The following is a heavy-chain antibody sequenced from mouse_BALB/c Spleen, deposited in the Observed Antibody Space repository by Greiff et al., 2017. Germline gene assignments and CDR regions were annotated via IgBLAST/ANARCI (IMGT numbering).Heavy chain of an antibody. V-gene: IGHV1-69*02. CDR2: IYPSDSYT. J-gene: IGHJ2*01. CDR3: TRIDVDYFDY. CDR1: GYTFTSYW. Sequence: QVQLQQSGAELVRPGASVKLSCKASGYTFTSYWINWVKQRPGQGLEWIGNIYPSDSYTNYNQKFKDKATLTVDKSSSTAYMQLSSPTSEDSAVYYCTRIDVDYFDYWGQGTTLTVSS.